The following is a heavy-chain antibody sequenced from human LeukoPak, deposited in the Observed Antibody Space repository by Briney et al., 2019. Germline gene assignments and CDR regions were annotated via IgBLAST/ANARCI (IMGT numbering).Heavy chain of an antibody. CDR2: INPDSGDT. Sequence: ASVKVSCKASGYTFAGYYMHWVRQAPGQGLEWMGQINPDSGDTNNAQKFQGRVTMTRDTSISTAYMEMSRLRSDDTAVYYCARDPYSSGWYDFWGQGTLVTVSS. D-gene: IGHD3-22*01. V-gene: IGHV1-2*06. J-gene: IGHJ5*01. CDR1: GYTFAGYY. CDR3: ARDPYSSGWYDF.